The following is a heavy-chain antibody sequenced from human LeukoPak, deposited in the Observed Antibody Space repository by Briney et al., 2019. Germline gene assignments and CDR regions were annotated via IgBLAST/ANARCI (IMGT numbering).Heavy chain of an antibody. D-gene: IGHD2-15*01. CDR1: GYSFTSYW. J-gene: IGHJ5*02. CDR3: ARQGCSGGSCYWGNWFDP. Sequence: GESLKISSTGSGYSFTSYWIGWVRPMPGKGREWMGIIYPGDSDTRYSPSFQGQVTISADKSIRTAYLQWSSLKASDTAMYYCARQGCSGGSCYWGNWFDPWGQGTLVTVSS. V-gene: IGHV5-51*01. CDR2: IYPGDSDT.